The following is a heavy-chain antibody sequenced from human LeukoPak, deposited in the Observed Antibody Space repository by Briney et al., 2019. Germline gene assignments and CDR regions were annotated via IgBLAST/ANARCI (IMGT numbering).Heavy chain of an antibody. CDR1: EFIFSGYW. CDR3: ARDVFVGVADY. V-gene: IGHV3-7*01. D-gene: IGHD2-2*01. Sequence: GGSLRLSCAASEFIFSGYWMNWVRQAPGKGLEWVANIKQDGSEKQYVDSVRGRFTISRDNAKNSLYLQMNSLRVEDTAVYYCARDVFVGVADYWGRGTLVTVSS. J-gene: IGHJ4*02. CDR2: IKQDGSEK.